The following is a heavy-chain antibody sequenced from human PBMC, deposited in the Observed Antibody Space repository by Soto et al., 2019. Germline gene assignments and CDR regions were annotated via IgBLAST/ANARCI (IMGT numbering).Heavy chain of an antibody. Sequence: GGSLRLSCAASGFTFSRYAMSWVRQAPGMGLEWVSSITGSGGSTYYADSVKGRFTISRDNSKNTLYLQMNGLIAEDTAIYYCANSPGAPSDWGQGTTVTVSS. CDR3: ANSPGAPSD. CDR1: GFTFSRYA. J-gene: IGHJ6*02. V-gene: IGHV3-23*01. CDR2: ITGSGGST. D-gene: IGHD1-1*01.